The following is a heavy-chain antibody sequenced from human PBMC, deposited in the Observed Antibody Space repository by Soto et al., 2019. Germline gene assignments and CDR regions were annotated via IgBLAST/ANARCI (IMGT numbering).Heavy chain of an antibody. CDR3: AKDVGYYGSGSYYRNWFDA. V-gene: IGHV3-23*01. CDR2: ISGSGGST. CDR1: GFTFSSYA. Sequence: EVQLLESGGGLVQPGGSLRLSCAASGFTFSSYAMSWVRQAPGKGLEWVSAISGSGGSTYYADSVKGRFTISRDNSKNTLYRQMNSLRAEDTAVYYCAKDVGYYGSGSYYRNWFDAWGQGTLVTVSS. D-gene: IGHD3-10*01. J-gene: IGHJ5*02.